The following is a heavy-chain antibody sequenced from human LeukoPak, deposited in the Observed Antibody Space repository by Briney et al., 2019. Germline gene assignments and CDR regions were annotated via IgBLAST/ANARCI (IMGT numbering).Heavy chain of an antibody. CDR1: GYTFTDHT. V-gene: IGHV1-2*02. Sequence: ASVNVSRKASGYTFTDHTIHWVRQAPGQGLEWMGWINPNIGTTNYAKRFQGRLTVTRDTSINTAFMELSSLNPDDTAVFYCARRYDSRGPVTFDFWGQGTLVTVSS. D-gene: IGHD3-22*01. J-gene: IGHJ3*01. CDR3: ARRYDSRGPVTFDF. CDR2: INPNIGTT.